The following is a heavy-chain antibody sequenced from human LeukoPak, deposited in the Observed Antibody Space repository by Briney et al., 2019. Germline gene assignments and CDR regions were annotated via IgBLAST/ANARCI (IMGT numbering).Heavy chain of an antibody. J-gene: IGHJ4*02. CDR2: INHSGST. V-gene: IGHV4-34*01. D-gene: IGHD4-17*01. CDR1: SGSFSGYS. CDR3: ARGRGEEYGDYDY. Sequence: SETLSLTCAVYSGSFSGYSWSWIRQPPGKGLEWIGEINHSGSTNYNPSVRSRVTISEDTSKNQFSLKLNSVTAADTAVYYCARGRGEEYGDYDYWGQGSLVTVSS.